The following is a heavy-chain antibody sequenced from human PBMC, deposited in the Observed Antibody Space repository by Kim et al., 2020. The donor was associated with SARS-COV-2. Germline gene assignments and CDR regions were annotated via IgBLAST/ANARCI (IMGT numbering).Heavy chain of an antibody. CDR2: ISYDGSNK. CDR3: AKDKGVQQLVRTEGMDV. V-gene: IGHV3-30*18. CDR1: GFTFSSYG. J-gene: IGHJ6*02. D-gene: IGHD6-6*01. Sequence: GGSLRLSCAASGFTFSSYGMHWVRQAPGKGLEWVAVISYDGSNKYYADSVKGRFTISRDNSKNTLYLQMNSLRAEDTAVYYCAKDKGVQQLVRTEGMDVWGQGTTVTVSS.